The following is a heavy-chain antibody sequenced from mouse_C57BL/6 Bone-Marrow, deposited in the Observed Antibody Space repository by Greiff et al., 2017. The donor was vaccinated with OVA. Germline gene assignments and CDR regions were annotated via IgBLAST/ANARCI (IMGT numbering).Heavy chain of an antibody. CDR3: ARAYDYGYAMDY. CDR1: GFTFSDYG. V-gene: IGHV5-17*01. J-gene: IGHJ4*01. Sequence: EVKLQESGGGLVKPGGSLKLSCAASGFTFSDYGMHWVRQAPEKGLEWVAYISSGSSTIYYADTVKGRFTISRDNAKNTLFLQMTSLRSEDTAMYYCARAYDYGYAMDYWGQGTSVTVSS. D-gene: IGHD2-4*01. CDR2: ISSGSSTI.